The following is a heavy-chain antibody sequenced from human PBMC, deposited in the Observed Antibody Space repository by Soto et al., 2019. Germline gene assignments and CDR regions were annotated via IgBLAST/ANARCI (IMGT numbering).Heavy chain of an antibody. CDR2: IIAIFDKA. CDR1: VARFSTNA. J-gene: IGHJ4*02. V-gene: IGHV1-69*12. CDR3: AREARGGNFES. Sequence: QVQLVQSGAEVKKPGSWGKVSCKGSVARFSTNAISWPRQAPGQGLEWMGAIIAIFDKANYAQKFQDRVTMTADESTSTAYMELSSLTSDDTAMYYCAREARGGNFESWGQGTLVTVSS. D-gene: IGHD2-15*01.